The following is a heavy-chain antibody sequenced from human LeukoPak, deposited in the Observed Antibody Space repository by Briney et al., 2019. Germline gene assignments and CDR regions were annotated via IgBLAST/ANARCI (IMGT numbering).Heavy chain of an antibody. D-gene: IGHD3-16*01. J-gene: IGHJ4*02. Sequence: SETLSLTCAVYGGSFSGYYWSWIRQPPGKGLEWRGENTHSGSANYNPSLKSRVTISVDTSKNQFSLKLSSVTAANTAVYYCARKSAYRRPIDYWGQGTLVTVSS. CDR1: GGSFSGYY. CDR2: NTHSGSA. V-gene: IGHV4-34*01. CDR3: ARKSAYRRPIDY.